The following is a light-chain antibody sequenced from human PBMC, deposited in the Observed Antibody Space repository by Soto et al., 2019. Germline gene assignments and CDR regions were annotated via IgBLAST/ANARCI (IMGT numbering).Light chain of an antibody. CDR1: QSVLYSSNNKNY. V-gene: IGKV4-1*01. CDR3: QHYLTPAT. CDR2: WAS. Sequence: DIVMTQSPDSLAVSLGERATINCKSSQSVLYSSNNKNYLAWYQQKPGQPPKLLIYWASTRESGVPDRFSGSGSGTDFTLTISSLQAEDVAFYYWQHYLTPATFGRGTKVEI. J-gene: IGKJ1*01.